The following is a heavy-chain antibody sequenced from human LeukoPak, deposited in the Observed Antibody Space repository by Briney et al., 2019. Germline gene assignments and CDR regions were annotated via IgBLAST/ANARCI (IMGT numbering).Heavy chain of an antibody. J-gene: IGHJ6*03. CDR1: GGSFSGYY. CDR3: ARGVCSSCNRAGPRYYYNYMDV. D-gene: IGHD2-2*01. Sequence: PSETLSHTCAVYGGSFSGYYWSWIRQPPGRGLEWIGEVNHSGSTNYNPSLKSRVTISVDTSKHQFSLKLSSVTAEDTAVYYCARGVCSSCNRAGPRYYYNYMDVWGKGTTVTVSS. CDR2: VNHSGST. V-gene: IGHV4-34*01.